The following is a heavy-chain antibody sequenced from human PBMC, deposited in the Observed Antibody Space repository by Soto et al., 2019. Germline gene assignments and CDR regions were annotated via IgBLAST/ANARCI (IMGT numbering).Heavy chain of an antibody. CDR1: GFTFSSYA. CDR2: ISGSGGST. CDR3: AKGLIFYYDSSGDAFDI. J-gene: IGHJ3*02. V-gene: IGHV3-23*01. D-gene: IGHD3-22*01. Sequence: GGSLRLSCAASGFTFSSYAMSWVRQAPGRGLEWVSAISGSGGSTYYADSVKGRFTISRDNSKNTLYLQMNSLRAEDTAVYYCAKGLIFYYDSSGDAFDIWGKGTMVTVSS.